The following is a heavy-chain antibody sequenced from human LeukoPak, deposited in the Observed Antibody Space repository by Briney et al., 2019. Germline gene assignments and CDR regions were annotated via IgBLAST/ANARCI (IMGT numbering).Heavy chain of an antibody. CDR3: ARWLQLGPSFDY. J-gene: IGHJ4*02. CDR2: IYYSGST. CDR1: GGSISSYY. Sequence: PSETLSLTCTVSGGSISSYYWSWIRQPPGKGLEWIGYIYYSGSTNYNPSLKSRVTISVDTSKNQFSLKLSSVTAADTAVYYCARWLQLGPSFDYWGQGTLVTVSS. V-gene: IGHV4-59*01. D-gene: IGHD5-24*01.